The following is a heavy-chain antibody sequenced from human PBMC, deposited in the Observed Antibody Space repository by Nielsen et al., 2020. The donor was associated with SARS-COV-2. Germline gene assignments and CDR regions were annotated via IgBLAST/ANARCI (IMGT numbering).Heavy chain of an antibody. CDR1: GGSISSYY. D-gene: IGHD3-10*01. V-gene: IGHV4-59*13. CDR2: IYYSGST. CDR3: ARVYYYGSGSRRPYYYGMDV. Sequence: LETLSLTCTVSGGSISSYYWSWIRQPPGKGLEWIGYIYYSGSTNYNPSLKSRVTISVDTSKNQFSLKLSSVTAADTAVYYCARVYYYGSGSRRPYYYGMDVWGQGTTVTVSS. J-gene: IGHJ6*02.